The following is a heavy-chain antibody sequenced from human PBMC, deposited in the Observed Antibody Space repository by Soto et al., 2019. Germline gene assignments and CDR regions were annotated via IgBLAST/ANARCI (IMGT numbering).Heavy chain of an antibody. V-gene: IGHV3-21*01. CDR3: ARDFVDRAMVHGY. J-gene: IGHJ4*02. CDR2: ISSSSSYI. D-gene: IGHD5-18*01. CDR1: GFTFSSYS. Sequence: PGGSLRLSCAASGFTFSSYSMNWVRQAPGKGLEWVSSISSSSSYIYYADSVKGRFTISRDNAKNSLYPQMNSLRAEDTAVYYCARDFVDRAMVHGYWGQGTLGTVS.